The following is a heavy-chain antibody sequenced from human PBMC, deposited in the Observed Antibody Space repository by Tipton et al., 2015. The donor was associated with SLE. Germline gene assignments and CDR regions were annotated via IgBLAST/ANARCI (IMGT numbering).Heavy chain of an antibody. J-gene: IGHJ4*02. CDR3: ARGEAYCGGDCSFDY. D-gene: IGHD2-21*01. V-gene: IGHV3-7*01. CDR2: IKQEGSEK. Sequence: SLRLSCAASGFAFSNYWMSWVRQAPGKGLEWVANIKQEGSEKYYVDSVKGRFTISRDNAKNSLYLQMNSLRAEDTAVYYCARGEAYCGGDCSFDYWGQGTPVIVSS. CDR1: GFAFSNYW.